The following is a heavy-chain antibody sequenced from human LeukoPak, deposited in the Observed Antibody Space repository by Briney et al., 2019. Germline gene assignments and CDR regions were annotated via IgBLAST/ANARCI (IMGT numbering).Heavy chain of an antibody. J-gene: IGHJ4*02. V-gene: IGHV3-21*01. CDR3: ARDSDSSGWYFVFFY. CDR1: GFTFSSYS. Sequence: GGSLRLSCAASGFTFSSYSMNWVRQAPGKGLEGVSSISSSSSYIYYAASVKGRFTISRDNAKNSLYLQMNSLRAEDTAVYYCARDSDSSGWYFVFFYWGQGTLVTVSS. CDR2: ISSSSSYI. D-gene: IGHD6-19*01.